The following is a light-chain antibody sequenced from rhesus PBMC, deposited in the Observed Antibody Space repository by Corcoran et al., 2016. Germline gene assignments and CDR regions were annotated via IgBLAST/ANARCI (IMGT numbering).Light chain of an antibody. CDR1: QRVMSW. CDR3: QQYIRGPLT. J-gene: IGKJ4*01. Sequence: DIQMTQSPSSLSASIGDTVTISCRASQRVMSWLAWYQQKPGKAPKLLIYRASHLQSGVPSRFSGSGSGKDFTLTLSSLQSEDFASYFCQQYIRGPLTFGGGTKVDLK. CDR2: RAS. V-gene: IGKV1-22*01.